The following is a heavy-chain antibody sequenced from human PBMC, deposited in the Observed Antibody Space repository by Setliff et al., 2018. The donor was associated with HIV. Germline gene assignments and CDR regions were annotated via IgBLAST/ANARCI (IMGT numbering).Heavy chain of an antibody. CDR1: GGSFSAYH. V-gene: IGHV4-34*01. J-gene: IGHJ4*01. Sequence: TSETLSLTCAVYGGSFSAYHWSWIRQTPGKGLEWLGEINHSGSTAYNLALERRVSMSIDTSKNQFSLKLTSVTAADTAIYYCARGRDYTGSWFRPFYLDFWGHGNLVTVSS. CDR2: INHSGST. D-gene: IGHD3-3*01. CDR3: ARGRDYTGSWFRPFYLDF.